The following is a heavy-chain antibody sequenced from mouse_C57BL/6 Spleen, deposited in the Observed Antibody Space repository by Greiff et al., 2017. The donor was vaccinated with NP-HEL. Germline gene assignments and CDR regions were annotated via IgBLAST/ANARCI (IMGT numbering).Heavy chain of an antibody. J-gene: IGHJ4*01. CDR2: ISSGGDYI. CDR3: TRWLLRKAMDY. Sequence: EVKLVESGEGLVKPGGSLKLSCAASGFTFSSYAMSWVRQTPEKRLEWVAYISSGGDYIYYADTVKGRFTISRDNARNTLYLQMSSLKSEDTAMYYCTRWLLRKAMDYWGQGTSVTVTS. D-gene: IGHD2-3*01. CDR1: GFTFSSYA. V-gene: IGHV5-9-1*02.